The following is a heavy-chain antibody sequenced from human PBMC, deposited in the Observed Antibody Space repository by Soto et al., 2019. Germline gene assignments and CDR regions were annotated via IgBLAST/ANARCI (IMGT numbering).Heavy chain of an antibody. CDR1: GFTFSSYS. CDR2: ITRTSGSR. J-gene: IGHJ1*01. Sequence: RRLSCAASGFTFSSYSMHWVRQAPGKGLEWVSGITRTSGSRAYAYSVKGRFTVSRDDAKNSLYLQMNRLRPEDTAFYYCAKDKQGGTYYSGLQYWGQGTMVSVSS. D-gene: IGHD1-26*01. CDR3: AKDKQGGTYYSGLQY. V-gene: IGHV3-9*01.